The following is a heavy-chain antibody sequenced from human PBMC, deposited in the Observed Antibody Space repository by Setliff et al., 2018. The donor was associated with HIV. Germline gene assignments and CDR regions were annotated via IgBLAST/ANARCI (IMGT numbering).Heavy chain of an antibody. Sequence: PSETLSLTCAVYGGSFSGYYWTWFRQPPGRGLEWIGEIIHSGGTNYNRSLKSRVTISVDTSKNQFSLNLSSVTAADTAVYYCARGGLGVVGAIDYWSQGTLVTVSS. CDR3: ARGGLGVVGAIDY. D-gene: IGHD2-15*01. CDR1: GGSFSGYY. J-gene: IGHJ4*02. CDR2: IIHSGGT. V-gene: IGHV4-34*01.